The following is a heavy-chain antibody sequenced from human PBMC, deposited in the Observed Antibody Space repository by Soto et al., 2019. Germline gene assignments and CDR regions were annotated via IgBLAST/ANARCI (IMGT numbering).Heavy chain of an antibody. Sequence: EVQLVESGGGLVQPGGSLRLSCAVSGFTVSGNYMSWVRQAPGKGLEWVSVLYSGGTTYYADSVKGRFTISRHNSNNTLFLQMDSLRVDDTAIYYCARPAWGLWFGYMDVWGKGTTVIVSS. J-gene: IGHJ6*03. V-gene: IGHV3-53*04. D-gene: IGHD3-10*01. CDR2: LYSGGTT. CDR1: GFTVSGNY. CDR3: ARPAWGLWFGYMDV.